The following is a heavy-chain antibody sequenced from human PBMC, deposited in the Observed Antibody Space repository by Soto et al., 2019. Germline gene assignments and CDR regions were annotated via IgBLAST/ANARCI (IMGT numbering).Heavy chain of an antibody. CDR2: ISAYNGNT. J-gene: IGHJ5*02. Sequence: ASVKVSCKASGYTFTSYGISWVRQAPGQGLEWMGRISAYNGNTNYAQKLQGRVTMTTDTSTSTAYMELRSLRSDDTAVYYCARDRGYNWNYGWFDPWGQGIQVTVSS. V-gene: IGHV1-18*01. CDR1: GYTFTSYG. CDR3: ARDRGYNWNYGWFDP. D-gene: IGHD1-7*01.